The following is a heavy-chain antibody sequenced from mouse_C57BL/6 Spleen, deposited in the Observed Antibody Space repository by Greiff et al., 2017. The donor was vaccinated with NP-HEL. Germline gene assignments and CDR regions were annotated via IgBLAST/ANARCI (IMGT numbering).Heavy chain of an antibody. CDR2: IDPSDSET. Sequence: QVQLQQSGAELVRPGSSVKLSCKASGYTFTSYWMHWVKQRPIQGLEWIGNIDPSDSETHYNQKFKDKATLTVDKSSSTAYMQLSSLTSEDSAVYYCARSYDYDAYAMDYWGQGTSVTVSS. CDR3: ARSYDYDAYAMDY. D-gene: IGHD2-4*01. J-gene: IGHJ4*01. CDR1: GYTFTSYW. V-gene: IGHV1-52*01.